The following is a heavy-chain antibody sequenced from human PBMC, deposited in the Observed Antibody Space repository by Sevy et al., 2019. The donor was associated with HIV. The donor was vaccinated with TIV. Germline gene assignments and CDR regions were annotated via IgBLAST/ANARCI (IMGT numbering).Heavy chain of an antibody. Sequence: ASVKVSCKASGYTFTGYYMHWVRQAPGQGLEWMGWINPNSGGTNYAQKFQGRVTMTRDTSISTAYMELSRLRSDDTAVYYCAGVITITIFGVDNWFDPWGQGTLVTVSS. CDR2: INPNSGGT. CDR1: GYTFTGYY. V-gene: IGHV1-2*02. J-gene: IGHJ5*02. D-gene: IGHD3-3*01. CDR3: AGVITITIFGVDNWFDP.